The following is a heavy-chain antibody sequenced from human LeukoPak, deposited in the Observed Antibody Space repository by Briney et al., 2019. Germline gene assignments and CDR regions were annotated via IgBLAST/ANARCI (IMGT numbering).Heavy chain of an antibody. D-gene: IGHD3-9*01. CDR3: ARVSDILTGYVNRFDY. V-gene: IGHV3-30*03. CDR1: GFTFSSYG. CDR2: ISYDGSNK. Sequence: GGSLRLSCAASGFTFSSYGMHWVRQAPGKGLEWVAVISYDGSNKYYADSVKGRFTISRDNAKNSLYLQMNSLRAEDTAVYYCARVSDILTGYVNRFDYWGQGTLVTVSS. J-gene: IGHJ4*02.